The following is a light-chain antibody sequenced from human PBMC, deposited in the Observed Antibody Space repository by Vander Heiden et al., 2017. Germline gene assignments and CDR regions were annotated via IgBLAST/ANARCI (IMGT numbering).Light chain of an antibody. CDR3: QSYDSSWWSVV. V-gene: IGLV1-40*01. CDR1: SSNIGAGYD. CDR2: GNS. Sequence: QSVLTQPPSVSGAPGQRVTISCTGSSSNIGAGYDVHWYQQLPGTAPKLLIYGNSNRPSGVPDRFSGSKSGTSASLAITGLQAEDEADYYCQSYDSSWWSVVFGGGTKLTVL. J-gene: IGLJ2*01.